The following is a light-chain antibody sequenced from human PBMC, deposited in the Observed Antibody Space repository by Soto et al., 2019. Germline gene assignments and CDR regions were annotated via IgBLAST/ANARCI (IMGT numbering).Light chain of an antibody. V-gene: IGKV1-39*01. CDR2: AAS. CDR1: ESISSY. J-gene: IGKJ4*01. CDR3: QQSSSSPPT. Sequence: DIQMTQSPSSLSASVGDRVTITCRASESISSYLNWYQQKAGRAPKVLIYAASTLESGVPARFSGSGSGTDFTLTISNLQPDDFATYYCQQSSSSPPTFGGGTKVEI.